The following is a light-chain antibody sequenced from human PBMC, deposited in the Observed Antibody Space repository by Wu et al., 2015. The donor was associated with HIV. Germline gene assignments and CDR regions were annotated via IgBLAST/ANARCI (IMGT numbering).Light chain of an antibody. CDR3: QQYYSIVWT. Sequence: DIQMTQSPSSLSASVGDRVSITCRASQGIRNSLAWYQQKAGKAPKLLLFATSRLESGVQSRFSGSGSGTEYTLTISSLQPEDFATYYYQQYYSIVWTFGQGTKVE. J-gene: IGKJ1*01. V-gene: IGKV1-NL1*01. CDR1: QGIRNS. CDR2: ATS.